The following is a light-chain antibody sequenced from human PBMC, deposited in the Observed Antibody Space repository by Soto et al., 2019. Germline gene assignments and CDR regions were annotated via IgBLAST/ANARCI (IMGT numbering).Light chain of an antibody. V-gene: IGKV3-15*01. J-gene: IGKJ1*01. Sequence: EIAMTQSPATLSVSPGERATPSCRASQSVSSNLAWYQQKPGQAPRLLIYGASTRATGIPARFSGSGSGTDFILTISRLEPEDFAVYYCQQYGNSRTFGQGTKVDIK. CDR1: QSVSSN. CDR3: QQYGNSRT. CDR2: GAS.